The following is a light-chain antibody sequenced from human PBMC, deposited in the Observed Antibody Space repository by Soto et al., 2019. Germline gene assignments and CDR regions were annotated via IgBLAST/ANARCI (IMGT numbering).Light chain of an antibody. J-gene: IGLJ2*01. Sequence: QCVLTQPPSAYGIPGQRVTISCSGSGSSIGTNTVNWYRQLPGTAPKLLIYGNNQRPSGVPDRFSGFKSGTSASLAISGLQSEDEAEYYCAAWDGSLNNVLFGGGTKVTVL. CDR3: AAWDGSLNNVL. V-gene: IGLV1-44*01. CDR2: GNN. CDR1: GSSIGTNT.